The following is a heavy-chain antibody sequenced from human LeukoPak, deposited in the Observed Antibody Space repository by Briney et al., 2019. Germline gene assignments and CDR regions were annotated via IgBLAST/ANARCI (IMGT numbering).Heavy chain of an antibody. Sequence: SETLSLTCTVSGGSISSYYWSWIRQPPGKGLEWIGYIYYSGSTNYNPSLKSRVTISVDTSKNQFSLKLSSVTAADTAVYYCARGRSDGYNPYWYFDLWGRGTLVTVSS. V-gene: IGHV4-59*01. CDR3: ARGRSDGYNPYWYFDL. CDR2: IYYSGST. D-gene: IGHD5-24*01. CDR1: GGSISSYY. J-gene: IGHJ2*01.